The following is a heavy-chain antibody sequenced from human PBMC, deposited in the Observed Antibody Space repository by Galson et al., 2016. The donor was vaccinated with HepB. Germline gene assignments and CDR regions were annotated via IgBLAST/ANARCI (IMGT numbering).Heavy chain of an antibody. CDR2: IYYRGTT. CDR3: ARHRHRRTTIFQEASHWFDS. Sequence: SETLSLTCTVSGGATDSFYWSWIRLSPGKGLEWIGDIYYRGTTKYNPSLKSRVTILLDTAKTQFSLNLDSVTAADTAVYFCARHRHRRTTIFQEASHWFDSRGQGTLVTVSS. V-gene: IGHV4-59*08. CDR1: GGATDSFY. J-gene: IGHJ5*01. D-gene: IGHD3-3*01.